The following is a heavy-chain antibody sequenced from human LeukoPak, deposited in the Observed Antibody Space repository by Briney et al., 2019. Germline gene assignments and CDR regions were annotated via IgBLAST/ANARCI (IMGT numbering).Heavy chain of an antibody. V-gene: IGHV4-39*07. D-gene: IGHD5-18*01. Sequence: PSETLSLTCTVSGGSISSGGYYWSWIRQPPGKGLEWIGEINHSGSTNYNPSLKSRVTISVDTSKNQFSLKLSSVTAADTAVYYCARAAMVPLRAFDIWGQGTMVTVSS. CDR3: ARAAMVPLRAFDI. CDR2: INHSGST. CDR1: GGSISSGGYY. J-gene: IGHJ3*02.